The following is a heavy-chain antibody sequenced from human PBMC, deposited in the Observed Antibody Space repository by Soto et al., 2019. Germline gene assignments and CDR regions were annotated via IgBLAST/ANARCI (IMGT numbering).Heavy chain of an antibody. V-gene: IGHV3-23*01. J-gene: IGHJ4*02. D-gene: IGHD3-10*01. CDR2: ISGSGGST. CDR3: EIRWWGSGSGFDY. Sequence: EVQLLESGGGLVQPGGSLRLSCAASGFTFSSYAMSWVRQAPGKGLEWVSAISGSGGSTYYADSVKGRFTISRDNSKTTLYLQMNSLSAGDTAVYYCEIRWWGSGSGFDYWGQGTPVTVSS. CDR1: GFTFSSYA.